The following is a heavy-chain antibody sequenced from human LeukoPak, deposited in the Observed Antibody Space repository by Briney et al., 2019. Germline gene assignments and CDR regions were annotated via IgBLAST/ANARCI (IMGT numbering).Heavy chain of an antibody. CDR2: IKQDGSEK. J-gene: IGHJ4*02. CDR1: GFTFSSYW. CDR3: AKVGETVIYFFDF. V-gene: IGHV3-7*03. Sequence: GGSLRLSCAASGFTFSSYWMSWVRQAPGKGLEWVANIKQDGSEKYYVDSVKGRFTISRDNAKNTLYLHMNSLRVEDTAVYYCAKVGETVIYFFDFWGQGTLVTVSS. D-gene: IGHD3-10*01.